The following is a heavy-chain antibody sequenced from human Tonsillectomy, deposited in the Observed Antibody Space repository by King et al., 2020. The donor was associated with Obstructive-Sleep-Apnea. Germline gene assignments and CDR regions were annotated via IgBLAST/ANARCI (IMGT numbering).Heavy chain of an antibody. J-gene: IGHJ1*01. CDR2: IRYYGSKK. CDR1: GFTFSSYG. V-gene: IGHV3-30*02. Sequence: VQLVESGGGVFQPVRSLSLSCAASGFTFSSYGMHWVRQASGKGLEWVTFIRYYGSKKYYADSVKGRFSISRDNSKNTLYLQMSSLRAEDTAVYYCANGRIYYDSSGYVPGTEYFQHWGQGTLVTVS. CDR3: ANGRIYYDSSGYVPGTEYFQH. D-gene: IGHD3-22*01.